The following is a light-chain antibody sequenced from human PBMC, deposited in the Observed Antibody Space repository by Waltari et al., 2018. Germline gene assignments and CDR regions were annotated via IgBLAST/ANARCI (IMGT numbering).Light chain of an antibody. CDR1: NIGSRS. V-gene: IGLV3-21*04. CDR2: YDP. J-gene: IGLJ3*02. CDR3: QVWDSSRAHVV. Sequence: SYVLPQPPSVSVAPGQTARITCGINNIGSRSVHWCQQRPGQAPVLVIYYDPDRPSGSPERFAGSNSGDTATLTISRVEAGDEADYYCQVWDSSRAHVVFGGGTRLTVL.